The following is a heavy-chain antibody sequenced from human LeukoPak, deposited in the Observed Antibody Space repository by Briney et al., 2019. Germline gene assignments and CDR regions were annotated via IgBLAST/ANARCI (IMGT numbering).Heavy chain of an antibody. CDR1: AFTFSSYA. Sequence: GGSLRLSCSASAFTFSSYAMSWVRQAPGNGLEWVSAIIGSGGTTYYADSVKVRFTIARDKSNDTLYLQMNGLRAEDTAVYYCAKEPLYCGGDCYERFDYWGQGTLVTVSS. D-gene: IGHD2-21*02. CDR2: IIGSGGTT. CDR3: AKEPLYCGGDCYERFDY. V-gene: IGHV3-23*01. J-gene: IGHJ4*02.